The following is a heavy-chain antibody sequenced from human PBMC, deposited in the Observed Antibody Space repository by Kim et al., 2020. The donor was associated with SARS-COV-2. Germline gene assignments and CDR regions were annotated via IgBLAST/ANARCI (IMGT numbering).Heavy chain of an antibody. CDR3: AKVNYYYGSGSYYPAGGMDV. CDR2: ISGGGGST. Sequence: GGSLRLSCAASEFTFSSYAMSWVRQAPGKGLEWVSAISGGGGSTYYADSVKGRFTISRDNSKNTLYLQMNSLRAEDTAVYYCAKVNYYYGSGSYYPAGGMDVWGQGTTVTVSS. V-gene: IGHV3-23*01. D-gene: IGHD3-10*01. CDR1: EFTFSSYA. J-gene: IGHJ6*02.